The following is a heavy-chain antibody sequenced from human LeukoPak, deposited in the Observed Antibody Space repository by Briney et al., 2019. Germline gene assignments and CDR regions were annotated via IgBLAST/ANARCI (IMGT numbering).Heavy chain of an antibody. CDR2: IYYSGST. Sequence: SETLSLTCTVSGGSISSYYWSWIRRPPGKGLEWIGYIYYSGSTNYNPSLKSRVTISVDTSKNQFSLKLSSVTAADTAVYYCARRGNYGHAPTFDPWGQGTLVTVSS. V-gene: IGHV4-59*08. J-gene: IGHJ5*02. CDR1: GGSISSYY. CDR3: ARRGNYGHAPTFDP. D-gene: IGHD4-17*01.